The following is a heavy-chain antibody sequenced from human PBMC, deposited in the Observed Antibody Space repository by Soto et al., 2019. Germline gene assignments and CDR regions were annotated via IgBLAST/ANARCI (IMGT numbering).Heavy chain of an antibody. Sequence: EVQLVESGGGLVQPGGSLRLSCAASGFTFSSYSMNWVRQAPGKGLEWVSYISSSSSTIYYADSVKGRFTISRDNAKNSLYLQMTSLRDEDTAVYYCARDSGYSSGPVDYWGQGTLVTVSS. CDR3: ARDSGYSSGPVDY. D-gene: IGHD5-18*01. V-gene: IGHV3-48*02. CDR1: GFTFSSYS. J-gene: IGHJ4*02. CDR2: ISSSSSTI.